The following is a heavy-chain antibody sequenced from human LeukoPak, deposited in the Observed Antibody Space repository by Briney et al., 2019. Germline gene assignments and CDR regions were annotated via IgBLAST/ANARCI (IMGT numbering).Heavy chain of an antibody. CDR1: GFTLRSNW. Sequence: GGSLRLSCAASGFTLRSNWMSWVRQAPGKGLEWVANIKQDGSHKNYADSVKGRFTISRDNAKNSLYLQMDSLRVEDTAVYYCARERPDSSGWDWGQGTLVTVSS. CDR3: ARERPDSSGWD. V-gene: IGHV3-7*01. CDR2: IKQDGSHK. J-gene: IGHJ4*02. D-gene: IGHD6-19*01.